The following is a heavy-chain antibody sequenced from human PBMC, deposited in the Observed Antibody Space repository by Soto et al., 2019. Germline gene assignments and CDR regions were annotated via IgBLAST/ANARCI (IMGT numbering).Heavy chain of an antibody. CDR2: IIPIFGTT. CDR3: ATMKGGYKDYYYVMDV. J-gene: IGHJ6*02. Sequence: QVQLVQSGAEVKKPGSSVKVSCKASGGTFSSYGISWVRKAPGQGLEWMGGIIPIFGTTNYAQKFQGRVTITADESTSTAYMELSSLRSEDTALYYCATMKGGYKDYYYVMDVGGQGTTVTVSS. V-gene: IGHV1-69*12. D-gene: IGHD3-10*01. CDR1: GGTFSSYG.